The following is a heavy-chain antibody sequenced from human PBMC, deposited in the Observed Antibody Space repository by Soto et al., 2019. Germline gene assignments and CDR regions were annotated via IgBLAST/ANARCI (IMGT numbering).Heavy chain of an antibody. D-gene: IGHD2-2*01. V-gene: IGHV4-59*01. Sequence: QVQLQESGPGLVKPSETLSLTCTVSGGSISSYYWSWIRQPPGKGLEWIGYIYYSGSTNYNPSLKSXXTXSXXTSKNQFSLKLSSVTAADTAVYYCARLLSPYAFDIWGQGTMVTVSS. CDR2: IYYSGST. CDR3: ARLLSPYAFDI. J-gene: IGHJ3*02. CDR1: GGSISSYY.